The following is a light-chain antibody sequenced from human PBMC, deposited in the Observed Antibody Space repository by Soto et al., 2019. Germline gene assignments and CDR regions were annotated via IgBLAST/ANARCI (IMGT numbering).Light chain of an antibody. CDR2: VAS. J-gene: IGKJ2*01. Sequence: EIVLPQSPGTLSLSPGERATLSCRASPSVSSRYLAWYQQKPGQSPRLLMYVASNSATGIPDRFSGSGSGTDFTLTISSLEPDGFAVYFCEQYGRSPPYTLDQGPKVEIK. V-gene: IGKV3-20*01. CDR1: PSVSSRY. CDR3: EQYGRSPPYT.